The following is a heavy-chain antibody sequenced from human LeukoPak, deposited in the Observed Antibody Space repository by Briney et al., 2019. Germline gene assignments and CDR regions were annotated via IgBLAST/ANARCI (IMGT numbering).Heavy chain of an antibody. CDR1: GFTVSSNY. D-gene: IGHD2-2*02. Sequence: GGSLRLSCAASGFTVSSNYMSWVRQAPGKGLEWVSVIYSGGSTYYADSVKGRFTISRDSSKNTLYLQMNSLRAEDTAVYYCARDGSLGYCSSTSCYNDYWGQGTLVTVSS. CDR3: ARDGSLGYCSSTSCYNDY. CDR2: IYSGGST. V-gene: IGHV3-66*01. J-gene: IGHJ4*02.